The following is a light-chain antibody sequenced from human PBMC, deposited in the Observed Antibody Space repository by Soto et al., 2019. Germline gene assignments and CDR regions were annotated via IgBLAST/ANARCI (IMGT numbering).Light chain of an antibody. CDR1: QDISNY. Sequence: DIQMTQSPSSLSASVGDRVTITCQARQDISNYLNWYQQKPGKAPKLLIYDASNLERGVPSRFSGSGSGTNFTCTISTLEPEDIETYCGQQYDNLAWTFGQGTKVEIK. J-gene: IGKJ1*01. CDR3: QQYDNLAWT. V-gene: IGKV1-33*01. CDR2: DAS.